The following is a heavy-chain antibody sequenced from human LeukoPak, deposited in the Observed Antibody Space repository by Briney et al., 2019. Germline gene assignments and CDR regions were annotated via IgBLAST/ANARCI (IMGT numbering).Heavy chain of an antibody. CDR3: ARGRGIRTPFDY. V-gene: IGHV1-69*13. CDR1: GGTFSSYA. Sequence: ASVKVSCKASGGTFSSYAISWVRQAPGQGLEWMGGIIPIFGTANYAQKFQGRVTITSDESTSTAYMELSSLRSEDTAVYYCARGRGIRTPFDYWGQGTLVTVS. J-gene: IGHJ4*02. D-gene: IGHD3-10*01. CDR2: IIPIFGTA.